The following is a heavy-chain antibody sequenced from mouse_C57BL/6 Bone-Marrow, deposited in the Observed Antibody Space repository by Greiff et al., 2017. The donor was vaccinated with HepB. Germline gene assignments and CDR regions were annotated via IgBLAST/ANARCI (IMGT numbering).Heavy chain of an antibody. CDR2: IRSKSNNYAT. CDR3: VRLDLEG. Sequence: EADGGLVQPKGSLKLSCAASGFSFNTYAMNWVRQAPGKGLEWVARIRSKSNNYATYYADSVKDRFTISRDDSESMLYLQMNNLKTEDTAMYYCVRLDLEGWGQGTLVTVSA. CDR1: GFSFNTYA. V-gene: IGHV10-1*01. J-gene: IGHJ3*01.